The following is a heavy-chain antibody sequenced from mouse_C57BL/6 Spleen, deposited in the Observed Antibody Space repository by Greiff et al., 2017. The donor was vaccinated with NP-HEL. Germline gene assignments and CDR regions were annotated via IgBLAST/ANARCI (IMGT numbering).Heavy chain of an antibody. CDR2: IDPNSGGT. J-gene: IGHJ2*01. D-gene: IGHD1-1*01. CDR3: ARVGPIYYYGSSYVDFDY. CDR1: GYTFTSYW. V-gene: IGHV1-72*01. Sequence: VQLQQPGAELVKPGASVKLSCKASGYTFTSYWMHWVKQRPGRGLEWIGRIDPNSGGTKYNEKFKSKATLTVDKPSSTAYMQLSSLTSEDSAVYYCARVGPIYYYGSSYVDFDYWGQGTTLTVSS.